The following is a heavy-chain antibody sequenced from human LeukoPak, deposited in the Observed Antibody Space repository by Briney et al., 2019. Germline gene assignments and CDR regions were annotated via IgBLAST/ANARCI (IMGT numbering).Heavy chain of an antibody. CDR3: ASIRPGKLPPEY. D-gene: IGHD5-24*01. J-gene: IGHJ4*02. Sequence: PGGSLRLSCAASGFTFSNYWMSWVRQAPGKGLEWVGNIKPDGSEKYYVDSVKGRFTISRDNAENSLFLQVNSLRAEDTAVYFCASIRPGKLPPEYWGQGTLVTVSS. V-gene: IGHV3-7*02. CDR1: GFTFSNYW. CDR2: IKPDGSEK.